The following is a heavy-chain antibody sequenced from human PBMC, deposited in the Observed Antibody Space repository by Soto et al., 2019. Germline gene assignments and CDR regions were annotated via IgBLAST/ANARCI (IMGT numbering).Heavy chain of an antibody. Sequence: EPLSLTCIVSGGSINSSYYWGWIRQPPGKAPEWIGSIYYSGTTYYNPSLKSRVTISVDSSRNQFSLKMTSVTAPDTAVYYCSRFAARPPFEYWGQGLLVTVSS. CDR2: IYYSGTT. CDR1: GGSINSSYY. D-gene: IGHD6-6*01. V-gene: IGHV4-39*01. CDR3: SRFAARPPFEY. J-gene: IGHJ4*02.